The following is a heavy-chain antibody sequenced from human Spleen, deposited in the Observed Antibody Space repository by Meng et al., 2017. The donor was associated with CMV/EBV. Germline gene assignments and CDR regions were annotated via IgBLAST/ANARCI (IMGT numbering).Heavy chain of an antibody. CDR1: GFTLSIYS. V-gene: IGHV3-21*01. CDR3: ARDYEGLGDV. D-gene: IGHD3-3*01. CDR2: ISSSRSYI. J-gene: IGHJ6*02. Sequence: GGSLRLSCAVSGFTLSIYSMNWVRQAPGKGLEWVSSISSSRSYIYYADSVKGRFTISGDNAKNSLYLQMNSLRVEDTAVYYCARDYEGLGDVWGQGTTVTVSS.